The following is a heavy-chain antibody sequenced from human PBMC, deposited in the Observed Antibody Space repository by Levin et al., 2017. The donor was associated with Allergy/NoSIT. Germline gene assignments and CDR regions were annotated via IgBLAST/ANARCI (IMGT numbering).Heavy chain of an antibody. Sequence: GESLKISCAASGFTFSSYWMSWVRQAPGKGLEWVANIKQDGSEKYYVDSVKGRFTISRDNAKNSLYLQMNSLRAEDTAVYYCARVSSSQYYYGMDVWGQGTTVTVSS. J-gene: IGHJ6*02. V-gene: IGHV3-7*01. CDR2: IKQDGSEK. CDR3: ARVSSSQYYYGMDV. CDR1: GFTFSSYW. D-gene: IGHD6-6*01.